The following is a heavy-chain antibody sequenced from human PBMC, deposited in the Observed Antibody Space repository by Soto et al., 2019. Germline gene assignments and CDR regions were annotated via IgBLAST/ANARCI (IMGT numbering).Heavy chain of an antibody. CDR3: ARHLRTMYFDY. Sequence: SETLSLTCTVSGGSISSFYWSWIRQPPGKGLEWIGSIYYTGSTYYNPSLKSRVTISIDTSKNHFSLKLSSVTAADTAVYYCARHLRTMYFDYWGQGTLVTVSS. V-gene: IGHV4-59*08. J-gene: IGHJ4*02. CDR2: IYYTGST. CDR1: GGSISSFY. D-gene: IGHD2-2*01.